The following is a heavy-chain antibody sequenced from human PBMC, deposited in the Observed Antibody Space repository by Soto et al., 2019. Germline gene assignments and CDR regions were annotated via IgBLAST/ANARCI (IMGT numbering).Heavy chain of an antibody. J-gene: IGHJ4*02. CDR3: AFNSGSGSYYFDY. V-gene: IGHV3-23*01. CDR1: GFTFSSYA. CDR2: ISGGGETT. D-gene: IGHD3-10*01. Sequence: EVQLLESGGGLVQPGGSLRLSCAASGFTFSSYAMWWVRQAPGKGLECVSAISGGGETTYYADSVKGRFTISRDNSKNTLYLQMNSLRAEDTAVYYCAFNSGSGSYYFDYWGQGXLVTVSS.